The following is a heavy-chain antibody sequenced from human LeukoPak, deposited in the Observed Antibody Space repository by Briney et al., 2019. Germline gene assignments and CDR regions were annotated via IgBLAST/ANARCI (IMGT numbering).Heavy chain of an antibody. CDR3: ARHPGRVTNDWYFDL. V-gene: IGHV1-2*02. CDR2: INPNSGGT. D-gene: IGHD4-23*01. CDR1: GYTFTGYY. J-gene: IGHJ2*01. Sequence: ASVKVSCKASGYTFTGYYMHWVRQAPGQGLEWMGWINPNSGGTNYAQKFQGRVTMTRDTSITTAYMELSRLSSDDTAVYYCARHPGRVTNDWYFDLWGRGTLVTVSS.